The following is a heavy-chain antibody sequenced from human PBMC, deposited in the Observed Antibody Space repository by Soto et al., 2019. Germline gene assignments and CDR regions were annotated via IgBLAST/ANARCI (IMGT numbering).Heavy chain of an antibody. V-gene: IGHV1-69*01. D-gene: IGHD2-15*01. CDR3: ARSQGGSSSLDIYYYYYYGMDV. CDR1: GGTFSSYA. CDR2: IIPIFGTA. J-gene: IGHJ6*02. Sequence: QVQLVQSGAEVKKPGSSVKVSCKAPGGTFSSYAISWVRQAPGQGLEWMGGIIPIFGTAKYAQKFQGRVTSAADESTSTGYMERSSLRSEDTAVYYCARSQGGSSSLDIYYYYYYGMDVWGQGTTVTVSS.